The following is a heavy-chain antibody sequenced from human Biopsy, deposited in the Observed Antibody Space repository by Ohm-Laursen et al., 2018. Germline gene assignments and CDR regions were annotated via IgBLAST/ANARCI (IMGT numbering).Heavy chain of an antibody. J-gene: IGHJ5*02. Sequence: ATVKISCKAPEGTFSNYGVNWVRQARGQGLEWMGWMIPSSGKTGYAQRFQGRVTLTMNTSISTAYMELSGLRSEDTAVYFCARGYSRRVSIFEASIYWFDTWGQGTLVTVSS. D-gene: IGHD6-6*01. V-gene: IGHV1-8*02. CDR3: ARGYSRRVSIFEASIYWFDT. CDR2: MIPSSGKT. CDR1: EGTFSNYG.